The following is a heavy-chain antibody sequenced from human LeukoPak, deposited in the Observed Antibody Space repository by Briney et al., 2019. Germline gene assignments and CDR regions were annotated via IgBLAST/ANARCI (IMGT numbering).Heavy chain of an antibody. D-gene: IGHD3-9*01. CDR3: ARDDTSIGLRYFDWEY. CDR2: ISYDGSNK. J-gene: IGHJ4*02. Sequence: GSLRLSCAASGFTFSSYAMHWVRQAPGKGLEWVAVISYDGSNKYYADSVKGRFTISRDNPKNTLYLQMNSLRAEDTAVYYCARDDTSIGLRYFDWEYWAQGTLVTVSS. V-gene: IGHV3-30*04. CDR1: GFTFSSYA.